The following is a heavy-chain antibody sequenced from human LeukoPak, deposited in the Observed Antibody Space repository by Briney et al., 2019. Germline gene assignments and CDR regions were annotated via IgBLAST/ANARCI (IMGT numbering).Heavy chain of an antibody. D-gene: IGHD6-6*01. J-gene: IGHJ4*02. V-gene: IGHV1-69*04. CDR1: GGTFSSYA. CDR3: ARNAYKTSSENYFDL. CDR2: IIPILGIA. Sequence: SVKVSCKASGGTFSSYAISWVRQAPGQGLEWMGRIIPILGIANYAQKFQGRVTITADKSTSTAYMELSSLRSEDTAVYYCARNAYKTSSENYFDLWGRGILVTVSS.